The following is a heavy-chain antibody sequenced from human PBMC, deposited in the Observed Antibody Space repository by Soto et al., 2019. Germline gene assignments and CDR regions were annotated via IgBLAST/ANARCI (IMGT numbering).Heavy chain of an antibody. Sequence: PGGALRLSCAASGFTFSGYAMHWVRQAPGKGLEWVALTYYDGNNKYYVDSVKGRFTISRDNAKNSLYLQMNSLRAEDTAVYYCARGDYYDTSGPFSDAFDIWGQGTMVTVPS. CDR3: ARGDYYDTSGPFSDAFDI. V-gene: IGHV3-33*03. CDR1: GFTFSGYA. CDR2: TYYDGNNK. J-gene: IGHJ3*02. D-gene: IGHD3-22*01.